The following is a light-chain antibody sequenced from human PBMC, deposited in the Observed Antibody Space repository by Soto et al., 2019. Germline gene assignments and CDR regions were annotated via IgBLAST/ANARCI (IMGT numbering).Light chain of an antibody. CDR1: QSVSSSY. J-gene: IGKJ1*01. CDR3: QQCGSSPS. CDR2: DTS. V-gene: IGKV3-20*01. Sequence: EIVLTQSPGTLSLSPGERATLSCRASQSVSSSYLAWYQQKPGQAPRLLIYDTSSRATGIPDRFGGSGSGTDFTLAISRLEPEDFAVYYCQQCGSSPSFGQGTKV.